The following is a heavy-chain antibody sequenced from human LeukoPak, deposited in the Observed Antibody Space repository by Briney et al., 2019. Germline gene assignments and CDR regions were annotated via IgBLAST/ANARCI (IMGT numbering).Heavy chain of an antibody. D-gene: IGHD3-10*01. Sequence: SETLSLTCAVSGGSFSVHYWSWIRQPPGKGLEWIGEINQSGSTTYNPSLKSRVTVSVDTSKNQFSLKLSSVTAADTAVYYCARDIGAYYGSGSNWFDPWGQGTLVTVSS. CDR2: INQSGST. CDR3: ARDIGAYYGSGSNWFDP. V-gene: IGHV4-34*01. J-gene: IGHJ5*02. CDR1: GGSFSVHY.